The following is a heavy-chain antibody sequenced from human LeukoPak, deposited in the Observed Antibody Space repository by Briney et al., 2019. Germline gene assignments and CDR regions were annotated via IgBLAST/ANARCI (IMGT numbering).Heavy chain of an antibody. CDR1: GFTFSSYA. CDR3: ARGRNYYDSSGYSYYFDY. V-gene: IGHV3-30-3*01. Sequence: GRPLRLSCAASGFTFSSYAMHWVRQAPGKGLEWVAVISYDGSNKYYADSVKGRFTISRDNSKNTLYLQMNSLRAEDTAVYYCARGRNYYDSSGYSYYFDYWGQGTLVTVSS. CDR2: ISYDGSNK. J-gene: IGHJ4*02. D-gene: IGHD3-22*01.